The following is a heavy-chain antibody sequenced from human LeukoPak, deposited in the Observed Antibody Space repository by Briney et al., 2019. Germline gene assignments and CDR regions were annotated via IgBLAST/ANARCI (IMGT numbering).Heavy chain of an antibody. V-gene: IGHV1-18*01. CDR1: GYTFTSYG. Sequence: GASVKVSCKASGYTFTSYGISWGRQAPGQGLDWMGWICAYNGNTNYAQKLQGRVTMTTDTSTSTAYMELRSLRSDDTAVYYCAREDRHMNWFDPWGQGTLVTVSS. CDR3: AREDRHMNWFDP. J-gene: IGHJ5*02. CDR2: ICAYNGNT.